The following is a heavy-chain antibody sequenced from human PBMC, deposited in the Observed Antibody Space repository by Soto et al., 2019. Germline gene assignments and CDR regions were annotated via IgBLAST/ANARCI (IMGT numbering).Heavy chain of an antibody. D-gene: IGHD2-15*01. V-gene: IGHV1-18*04. CDR3: VWSRTGGSCSDY. CDR1: GNPFISYA. Sequence: QVRLVQSGAELKKPGASVKVSCKASGNPFISYAISWVRQAPGQGLEWMGRFSVYNGNTIYAQKFHDRLTVTTDTSTTTAYMELRSLTSDDTAVYYCVWSRTGGSCSDYWGQGTLVTVSS. J-gene: IGHJ4*02. CDR2: FSVYNGNT.